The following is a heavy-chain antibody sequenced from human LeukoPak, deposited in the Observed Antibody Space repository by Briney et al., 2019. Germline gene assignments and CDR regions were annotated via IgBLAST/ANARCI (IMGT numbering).Heavy chain of an antibody. J-gene: IGHJ3*01. CDR1: GGSITSYY. CDR2: IYYSGVT. CDR3: ARDVHIYGNAFGV. D-gene: IGHD1-1*01. V-gene: IGHV4-59*01. Sequence: SETLSLTCTVSGGSITSYYWSWIRQPPGKGLEWIGYIYYSGVTNYNPSLKSRVTISVDTSKNQFSLKLPSVTPADTAVYYCARDVHIYGNAFGVWGQGTMVTVSS.